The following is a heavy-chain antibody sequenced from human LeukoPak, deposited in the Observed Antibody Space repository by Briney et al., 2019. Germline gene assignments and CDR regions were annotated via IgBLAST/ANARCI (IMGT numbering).Heavy chain of an antibody. J-gene: IGHJ3*02. CDR2: IYYSGST. V-gene: IGHV4-59*12. CDR3: ARELGVSYYYDSKGDAFDI. CDR1: GGSISSYY. Sequence: PSETLSLTCTVSGGSISSYYWSWIRQPPGKGLEWIGYIYYSGSTNYNPSLKSRVTISVDTSKNQLSLKLSSVTAADTAVYYCARELGVSYYYDSKGDAFDIWGQGTMVTVSS. D-gene: IGHD3-22*01.